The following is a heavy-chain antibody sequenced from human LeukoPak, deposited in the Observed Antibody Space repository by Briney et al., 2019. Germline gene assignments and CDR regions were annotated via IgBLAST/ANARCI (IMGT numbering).Heavy chain of an antibody. D-gene: IGHD3-3*01. Sequence: PGGSLRLSCATSGFTFSDYSMTWVRQAPGKGLEWVSSITSTSSHINYADSVRGRFTISRDNAKNALFLQMTSLTDEDTALYYCARARLGYYDEYFDHWGQGTQVTVSS. V-gene: IGHV3-21*01. CDR3: ARARLGYYDEYFDH. CDR2: ITSTSSHI. J-gene: IGHJ1*01. CDR1: GFTFSDYS.